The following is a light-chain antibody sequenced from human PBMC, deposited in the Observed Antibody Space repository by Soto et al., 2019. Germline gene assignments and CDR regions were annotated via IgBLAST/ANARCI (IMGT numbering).Light chain of an antibody. V-gene: IGKV3-20*01. CDR3: QQYGSSPGT. CDR1: QSVSSSY. Sequence: IVLTQSPGTLSLSPGERATVSCMASQSVSSSYLAWYQQKPGQAPRLLIYNAFNRATGIPDRFSGSGSGTNFTLTISRLEPEDFAVYYCQQYGSSPGTFGGGTKVDSK. J-gene: IGKJ4*01. CDR2: NAF.